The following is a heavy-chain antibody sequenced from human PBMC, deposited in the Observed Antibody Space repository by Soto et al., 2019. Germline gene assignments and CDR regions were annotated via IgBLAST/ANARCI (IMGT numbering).Heavy chain of an antibody. CDR2: ISGSGGST. CDR3: AKDSYGDYVNYFDY. Sequence: GGSLRLSCAASGFTFSSYSMSWVRQAPGKGLEWVSAISGSGGSTYYADSVKGRFTISGDNSKNTLYLQMNRLRAEDTAVYYCAKDSYGDYVNYFDYWGQGTLVTVSS. D-gene: IGHD4-17*01. CDR1: GFTFSSYS. V-gene: IGHV3-23*01. J-gene: IGHJ4*02.